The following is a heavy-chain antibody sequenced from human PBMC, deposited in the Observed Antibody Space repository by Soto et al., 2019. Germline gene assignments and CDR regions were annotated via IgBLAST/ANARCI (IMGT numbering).Heavy chain of an antibody. D-gene: IGHD3-3*01. CDR1: GFTFNNAW. Sequence: GGSLRLSCAASGFTFNNAWMSGVRQAPGKGLEWVGRIKSKTDGGTTDYTAPVKGRFTISRDDSKNTLYLQVNSLRTEDTAVYYCTTYDFWSGYSYWGQGTLVTVSS. V-gene: IGHV3-15*07. CDR3: TTYDFWSGYSY. J-gene: IGHJ4*02. CDR2: IKSKTDGGTT.